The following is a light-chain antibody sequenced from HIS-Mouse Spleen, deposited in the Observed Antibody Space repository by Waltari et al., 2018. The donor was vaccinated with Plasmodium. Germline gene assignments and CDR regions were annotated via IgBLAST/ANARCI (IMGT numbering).Light chain of an antibody. CDR2: EDS. CDR1: ALPKKY. V-gene: IGLV3-10*01. Sequence: SYELTQPPSVSVSPGQTARITCSGDALPKKYAYWYQQKSGQAHVLVIYEDSKRPSGIPGRLSGSSSGTMATLTISGAQVEDEADYYCYSTDSSGNHRVFGGGTKLTVL. J-gene: IGLJ3*02. CDR3: YSTDSSGNHRV.